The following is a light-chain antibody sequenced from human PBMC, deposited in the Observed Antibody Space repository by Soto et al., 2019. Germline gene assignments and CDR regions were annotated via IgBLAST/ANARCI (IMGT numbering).Light chain of an antibody. V-gene: IGKV3-11*01. Sequence: EIVLTQSPATLSLSPGERATLSCRASQSVASYLAWFQQKPGQAPRLLIYDASNRATGIPARFSGSGSGTDFTLTVSSLEPEDFAVYYCQQRSSWPQTFGQGTKVEI. CDR1: QSVASY. CDR3: QQRSSWPQT. J-gene: IGKJ1*01. CDR2: DAS.